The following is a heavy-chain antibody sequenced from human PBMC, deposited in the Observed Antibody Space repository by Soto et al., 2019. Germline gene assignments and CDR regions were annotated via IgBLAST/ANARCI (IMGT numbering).Heavy chain of an antibody. D-gene: IGHD3-10*01. CDR1: VFTFIDHY. Sequence: PGWSLRLSCASSVFTFIDHYMDWVRQAPGKGLEWVGRTRNKANSYTTEYAASVKGRFTISRDDSKNSLYLQMNSLKTEDTAVYYCAREEGEDYYGSGSYDYYYYGMDVWGQGTTVTVSS. J-gene: IGHJ6*02. V-gene: IGHV3-72*01. CDR2: TRNKANSYTT. CDR3: AREEGEDYYGSGSYDYYYYGMDV.